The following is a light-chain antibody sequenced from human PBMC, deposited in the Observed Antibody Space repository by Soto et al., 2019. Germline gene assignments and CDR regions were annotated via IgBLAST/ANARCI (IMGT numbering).Light chain of an antibody. Sequence: QSVLTQPPSVSGAPGQRVTISCTGSSSNIGAGYNVHWYQQLPGTAPKLLIYGNINRPSGVPDRFSGSKSGTSASLAITGLQAEDEADYYCQSYDSSLDVVFGGGTKL. CDR2: GNI. V-gene: IGLV1-40*01. CDR3: QSYDSSLDVV. J-gene: IGLJ2*01. CDR1: SSNIGAGYN.